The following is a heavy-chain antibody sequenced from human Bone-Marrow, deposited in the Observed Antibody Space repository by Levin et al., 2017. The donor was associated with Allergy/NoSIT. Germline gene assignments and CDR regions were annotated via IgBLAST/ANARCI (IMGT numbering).Heavy chain of an antibody. CDR3: ARDRPYIDY. Sequence: PGESLKISCAASGFTFGAYWMSWVRQAPGKGLEWVANINLDGGERNYLDSVKGRFTISRGSAKNSLYLQMNSLRVEDTAVYYCARDRPYIDYWGQGALVTVSS. J-gene: IGHJ4*02. CDR2: INLDGGER. CDR1: GFTFGAYW. V-gene: IGHV3-7*01.